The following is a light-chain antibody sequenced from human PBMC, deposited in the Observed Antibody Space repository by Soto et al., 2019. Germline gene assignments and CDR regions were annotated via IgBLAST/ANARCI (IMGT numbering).Light chain of an antibody. Sequence: DIQMTQSPSSLSASVGDRVTITCRASQSISSYLNWYQQNPGKAPKLLIYAASSLQSGVPSRFSGSGSGTDFTLTISSLQPEDFATYYCQHSYSTFLTFGGATKVEIK. V-gene: IGKV1-39*01. CDR3: QHSYSTFLT. J-gene: IGKJ4*01. CDR1: QSISSY. CDR2: AAS.